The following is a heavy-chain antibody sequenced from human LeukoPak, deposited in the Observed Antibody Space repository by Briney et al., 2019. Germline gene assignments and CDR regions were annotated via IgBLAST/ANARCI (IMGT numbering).Heavy chain of an antibody. CDR3: ARGVLY. CDR1: GSSVSSGTYY. Sequence: SETLSLTCSVSGSSVSSGTYYWSWIRQPPGKELEWIGNVHHSGITNYNSSLKSRVIISLDTSKNQFSLKLSSVTAADTALYYCARGVLYWGQGTLVTVSS. CDR2: VHHSGIT. J-gene: IGHJ4*01. V-gene: IGHV4-61*01. D-gene: IGHD2-8*01.